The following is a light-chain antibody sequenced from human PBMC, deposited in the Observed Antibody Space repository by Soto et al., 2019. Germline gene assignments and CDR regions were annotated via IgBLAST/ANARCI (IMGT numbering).Light chain of an antibody. CDR3: MQSTQLPFT. Sequence: DVVMTQIPLSLSVTPGQPASISCKSSQSLLHSDGETYLYWHLQKAGQPPQLLIYEVSYRFSGVPDRFSGSGSGTDFTLKISRVEAEDVGVYYCMQSTQLPFTFGPGTKVDIK. J-gene: IGKJ3*01. V-gene: IGKV2D-29*01. CDR2: EVS. CDR1: QSLLHSDGETY.